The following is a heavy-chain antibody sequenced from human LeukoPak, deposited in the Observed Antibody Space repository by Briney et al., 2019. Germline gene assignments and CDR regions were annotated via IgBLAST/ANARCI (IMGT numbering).Heavy chain of an antibody. CDR3: AKDWTPHNRVYDCFDF. CDR2: IGSGADL. Sequence: GGSLRLSCAASGFAFGVHAMSWVRQAPGKGPEWVATIGSGADLFYAESVKCGFTISRDGPRNTLWLQMNSLRAEDTALYYCAKDWTPHNRVYDCFDFWGQGTQVTVSS. D-gene: IGHD3-16*01. J-gene: IGHJ4*02. V-gene: IGHV3-23*01. CDR1: GFAFGVHA.